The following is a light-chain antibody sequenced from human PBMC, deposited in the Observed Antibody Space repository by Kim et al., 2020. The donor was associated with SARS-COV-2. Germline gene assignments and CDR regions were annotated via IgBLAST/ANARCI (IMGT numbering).Light chain of an antibody. Sequence: SPGERLSLSCKATQSVRNTLLAWYQQKPGHPPRLLIYGASSRATGIPDSFSGSGSGTDFTLTISRLEPEDFAVYYCQQYGTLPLTFGGGTKVEIK. CDR2: GAS. CDR3: QQYGTLPLT. J-gene: IGKJ4*01. CDR1: QSVRNTL. V-gene: IGKV3-20*01.